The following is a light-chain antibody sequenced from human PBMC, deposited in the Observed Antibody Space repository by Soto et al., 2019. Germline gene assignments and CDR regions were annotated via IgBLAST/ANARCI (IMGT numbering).Light chain of an antibody. CDR3: SSYTSSSTRV. V-gene: IGLV2-14*01. CDR2: EVS. Sequence: QSARTQPASVSGSTGQSITISCTGTSSDVGGYNYVSWYQQHPGKAPKLIIYEVSNRPSGVSNRFSGSKSGNTASLTISGLQAEDEADYYCSSYTSSSTRVFGGGTKLTVL. CDR1: SSDVGGYNY. J-gene: IGLJ2*01.